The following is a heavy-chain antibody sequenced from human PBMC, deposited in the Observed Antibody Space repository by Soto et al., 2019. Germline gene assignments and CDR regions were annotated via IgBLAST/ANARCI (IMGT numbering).Heavy chain of an antibody. Sequence: PGGSLRLSCAASGFTFSSYGMHWVRQAPGKGLEWVAVISYDGSNKYYADSVKGRFTISRDNSKNTLYLQMNSLRAEDTAVYYCAKDLYPNSGWYRNVDYWGQGTLVTVS. J-gene: IGHJ4*02. CDR2: ISYDGSNK. CDR3: AKDLYPNSGWYRNVDY. CDR1: GFTFSSYG. V-gene: IGHV3-30*18. D-gene: IGHD6-13*01.